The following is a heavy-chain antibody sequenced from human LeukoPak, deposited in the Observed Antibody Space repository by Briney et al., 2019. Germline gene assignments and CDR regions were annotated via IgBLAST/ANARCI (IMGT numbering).Heavy chain of an antibody. V-gene: IGHV4-59*08. CDR2: IYYSGST. CDR3: ARSGPRGYCSSTSCQFDY. Sequence: SETLSLTCTVSGGSISGYYWSWIRQPPGKGLEWIGYIYYSGSTNYNPSLKSRVTISVDTSNNQFSLKLSSVTAADTAVYYCARSGPRGYCSSTSCQFDYWGQGTLVTVSS. CDR1: GGSISGYY. D-gene: IGHD2-2*01. J-gene: IGHJ4*02.